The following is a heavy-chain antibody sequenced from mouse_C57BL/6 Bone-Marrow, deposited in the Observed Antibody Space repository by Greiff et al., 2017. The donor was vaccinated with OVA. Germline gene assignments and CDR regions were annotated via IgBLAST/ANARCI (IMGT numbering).Heavy chain of an antibody. CDR2: IDPNSGGT. V-gene: IGHV1-72*01. J-gene: IGHJ2*01. CDR3: ARSGRKVYFYY. Sequence: VQLQQPGPALVKPGASVKLSCKASGYTFTSYWMPLVKQRPGRGLEWIGRIDPNSGGTKYTETFKSKATLTVDKPSSTAYMKLSILTTEDAAAYYCARSGRKVYFYYWGQGTTLTVSS. CDR1: GYTFTSYW.